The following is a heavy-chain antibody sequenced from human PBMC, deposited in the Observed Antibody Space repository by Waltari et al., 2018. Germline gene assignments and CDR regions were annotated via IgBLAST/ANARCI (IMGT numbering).Heavy chain of an antibody. CDR3: ARVQGGRAGRATHDILDL. Sequence: QVQLMQSGPEVKKPGSSMKVSCKASGGSFRANRFTWVRPAPGGGLEWVGGGSVSCGSMKLSQEFRGRGACTADTATNTADFAVTSLRSDDTVVYYRARVQGGRAGRATHDILDLWGNGTMVTVSS. V-gene: IGHV1-69*06. CDR1: GGSFRANR. D-gene: IGHD3-9*01. J-gene: IGHJ3*01. CDR2: GSVSCGSM.